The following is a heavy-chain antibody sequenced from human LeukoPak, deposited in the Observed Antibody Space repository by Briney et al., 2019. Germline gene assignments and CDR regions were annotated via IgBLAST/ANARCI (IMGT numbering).Heavy chain of an antibody. Sequence: GGSLRLSCAASGFTFSSYAMSWVRQAPGKGLEWVSAISGSGGSTYYADSVKGRSTISRDNSKNTLYLQMNSLRAEDTAVYYCAKGGSSSSWYYYYMDVWGKGTTVTVSS. J-gene: IGHJ6*03. V-gene: IGHV3-23*01. D-gene: IGHD6-6*01. CDR3: AKGGSSSSWYYYYMDV. CDR1: GFTFSSYA. CDR2: ISGSGGST.